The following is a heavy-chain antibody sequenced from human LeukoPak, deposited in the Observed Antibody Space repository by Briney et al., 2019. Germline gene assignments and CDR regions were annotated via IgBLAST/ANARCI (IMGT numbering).Heavy chain of an antibody. D-gene: IGHD3-22*01. J-gene: IGHJ4*02. Sequence: GGSLRLSCAASGFTFSSYGMHWVRQAPGKGLEWVAVISYDGSNKYYADSVKGRFTISRDNSKNTLYLQMNSLRAEDTAVYYCAKDPGYDSNGYSPSDYWGQGTLVTVSS. CDR1: GFTFSSYG. V-gene: IGHV3-30*18. CDR3: AKDPGYDSNGYSPSDY. CDR2: ISYDGSNK.